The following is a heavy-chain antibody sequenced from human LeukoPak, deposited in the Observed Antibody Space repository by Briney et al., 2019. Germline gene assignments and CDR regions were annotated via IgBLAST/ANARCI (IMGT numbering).Heavy chain of an antibody. V-gene: IGHV1-69*04. CDR3: ARDLPRNGADY. D-gene: IGHD3-10*01. CDR1: GGTLSSYT. CDR2: IIPILGIA. J-gene: IGHJ4*02. Sequence: SVKVSCKASGGTLSSYTISWVRQAPGQGLEWMGRIIPILGIANYAQKFQGRVTITADKSTSTAYIELSSLRSEDTAVYYCARDLPRNGADYWGQGTLVTVSS.